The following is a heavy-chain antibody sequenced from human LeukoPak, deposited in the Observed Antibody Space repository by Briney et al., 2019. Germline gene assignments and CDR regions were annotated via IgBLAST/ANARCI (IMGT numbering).Heavy chain of an antibody. CDR2: ISSSSYI. Sequence: GGSLRLSCAASGFTFSSYSMNWVRQAPGKGPEWVSSISSSSYIYYADSVKGRFTISRDNAKNSLYLQMNSLRAEDTAVYYCARDEDGYYYFDYWGQGTLVTVSS. CDR1: GFTFSSYS. CDR3: ARDEDGYYYFDY. J-gene: IGHJ4*02. D-gene: IGHD3-22*01. V-gene: IGHV3-21*01.